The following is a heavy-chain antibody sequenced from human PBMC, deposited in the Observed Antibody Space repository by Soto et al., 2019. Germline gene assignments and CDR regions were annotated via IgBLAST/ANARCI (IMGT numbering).Heavy chain of an antibody. CDR1: GGSISGGGYS. D-gene: IGHD6-6*01. J-gene: IGHJ6*02. Sequence: SETLSLTCAVSGGSISGGGYSWSWIRQPPGKGLEWIGYIYHSGSTYYNPSLKSRGTISVDRSKNQFSLKLSSVTAADTAGYYCARGVAASYYYYSGMDVWGQGTTVTVSS. CDR3: ARGVAASYYYYSGMDV. V-gene: IGHV4-30-2*01. CDR2: IYHSGST.